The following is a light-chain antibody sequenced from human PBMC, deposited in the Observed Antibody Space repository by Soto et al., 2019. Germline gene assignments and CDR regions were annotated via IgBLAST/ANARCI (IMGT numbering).Light chain of an antibody. CDR3: AAWDDSLTGGV. Sequence: QSVLTQPPSASGTPGQRVTSSCSGSSSNIGSNTINWYQQLPGAAPKLVIYSNNQRPSGVPDRFSGSKSGTSASLAISGLQSEDEADYHCAAWDDSLTGGVFGGGTKLTVL. V-gene: IGLV1-44*01. CDR1: SSNIGSNT. J-gene: IGLJ3*02. CDR2: SNN.